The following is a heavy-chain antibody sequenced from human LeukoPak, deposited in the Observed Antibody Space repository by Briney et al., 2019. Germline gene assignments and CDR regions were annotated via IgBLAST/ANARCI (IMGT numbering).Heavy chain of an antibody. CDR3: ARERGYNYYFDS. D-gene: IGHD5-24*01. Sequence: GGSLRLSCAASGFTFSDHGMHWVRQAPGKGLEWVAVIWFDGSNNYYADSVKGRFTISRDNSMHTLYLQMNSLRAEDTAVYYCARERGYNYYFDSWGRGTLVTVSS. CDR2: IWFDGSNN. V-gene: IGHV3-33*01. J-gene: IGHJ4*02. CDR1: GFTFSDHG.